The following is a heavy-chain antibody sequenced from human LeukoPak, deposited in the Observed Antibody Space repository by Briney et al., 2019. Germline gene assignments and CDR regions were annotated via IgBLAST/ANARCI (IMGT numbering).Heavy chain of an antibody. J-gene: IGHJ3*02. Sequence: PGGSLRLSCAASGFTFSSYAMHWVRQAPGKGLEWVAVISYDGSNKYYADSVKGRFTISRDNSKNTLYLQMNSLRAEDTAVYYCASSSSWSWGAFDIWGQGTMVTVSS. D-gene: IGHD6-13*01. CDR1: GFTFSSYA. CDR2: ISYDGSNK. CDR3: ASSSSWSWGAFDI. V-gene: IGHV3-30*04.